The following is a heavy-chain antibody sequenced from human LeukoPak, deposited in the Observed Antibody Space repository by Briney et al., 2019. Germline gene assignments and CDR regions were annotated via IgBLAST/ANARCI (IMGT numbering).Heavy chain of an antibody. J-gene: IGHJ4*02. Sequence: PGGSLRLSCAASGFTFSSYDMGWVRQAPGKGLEWVSTISGSGGTTYYADSVKGRFTISRDSSKNMLYLQMNSLRAEDTALYFCAARPRTAVGGPFDYWGQGALVTVSS. CDR2: ISGSGGTT. V-gene: IGHV3-23*01. D-gene: IGHD6-19*01. CDR3: AARPRTAVGGPFDY. CDR1: GFTFSSYD.